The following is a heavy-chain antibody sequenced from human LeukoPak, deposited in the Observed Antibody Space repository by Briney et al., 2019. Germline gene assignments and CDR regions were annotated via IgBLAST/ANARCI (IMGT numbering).Heavy chain of an antibody. D-gene: IGHD1-26*01. CDR3: ARDLMGYWPDAFDI. Sequence: PGGSLRLSCAASGFPFSTYAMHWVRQAPGKGLEWVANIKQDGSEKYYVDSVKGRFTISRDNAKNSLYLQMNSLRAEDTAVYYCARDLMGYWPDAFDIWGQGTMVTVSS. CDR1: GFPFSTYA. V-gene: IGHV3-7*01. J-gene: IGHJ3*02. CDR2: IKQDGSEK.